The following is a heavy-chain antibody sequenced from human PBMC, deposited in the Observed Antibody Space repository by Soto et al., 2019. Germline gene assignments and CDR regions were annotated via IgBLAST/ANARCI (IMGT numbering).Heavy chain of an antibody. CDR2: IDTSGHST. V-gene: IGHV3-74*01. Sequence: GGSLRLSCEASGFVFTNFWMHWVRHVPGKGLVWVARIDTSGHSTNYAESVKGRFTISRDNAKNTVSLQKNSLRVEATGVYYCAKVSWYFVLWSQGSQVTVSS. CDR1: GFVFTNFW. D-gene: IGHD3-9*01. J-gene: IGHJ4*02. CDR3: AKVSWYFVL.